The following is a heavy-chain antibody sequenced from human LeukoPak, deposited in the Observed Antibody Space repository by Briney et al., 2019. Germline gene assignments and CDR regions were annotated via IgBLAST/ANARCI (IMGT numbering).Heavy chain of an antibody. CDR3: AREASYYYDRSGGGFDP. V-gene: IGHV3-21*01. J-gene: IGHJ5*02. D-gene: IGHD3-22*01. CDR1: GFTFSSYS. CDR2: ISSSSSYI. Sequence: SGGSLRLSCAASGFTFSSYSMNWVRQAPGKGLEWVSSISSSSSYIYYADSVKGRFTISRDNAKNSLYLQMNSLRAEDTAVYYCAREASYYYDRSGGGFDPWGQGTLVTVSS.